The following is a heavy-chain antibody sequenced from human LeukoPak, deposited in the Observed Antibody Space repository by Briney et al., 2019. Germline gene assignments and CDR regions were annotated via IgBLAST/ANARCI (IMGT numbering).Heavy chain of an antibody. V-gene: IGHV3-30*04. D-gene: IGHD6-13*01. CDR2: ISYDGSNK. J-gene: IGHJ4*02. CDR1: GFTFSSYD. CDR3: ARPARHQLVSDFDY. Sequence: PGGSLRLSCAASGFTFSSYDVYWVRQAPGRGLEWGALISYDGSNKYYADSVKGRFTISRDNSKNTLYLQMNSLRAEDTAVYYCARPARHQLVSDFDYWGQGTLVTVSS.